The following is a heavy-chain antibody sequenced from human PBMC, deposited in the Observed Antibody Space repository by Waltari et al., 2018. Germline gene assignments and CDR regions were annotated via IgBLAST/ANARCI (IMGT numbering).Heavy chain of an antibody. Sequence: QVQLVQSGAEMKKPGASVKVSCKVSGYTLTELSMHWVRQAPGKGLEWMGGFDPEDGETIYAQKFQGRVTMTEDTSTDTAYMELSSLRSEDTAVYYCATTAFSGSYLSEAFDIWGQGTVVTVSS. CDR1: GYTLTELS. V-gene: IGHV1-24*01. CDR2: FDPEDGET. D-gene: IGHD3-10*01. CDR3: ATTAFSGSYLSEAFDI. J-gene: IGHJ3*02.